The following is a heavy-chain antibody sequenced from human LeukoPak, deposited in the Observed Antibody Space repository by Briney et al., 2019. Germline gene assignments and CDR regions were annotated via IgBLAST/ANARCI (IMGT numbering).Heavy chain of an antibody. CDR2: ISYDGSNK. Sequence: GGSLRLSCAASGFTFSSYGTHWVRQAPGKGLEWVAVISYDGSNKYYADSVKGRFTISRDNSKNTLYLQMNSLRAEDTAVYYCAKDLLWFGELLRSHDAFDIWGQGTMVTVSS. J-gene: IGHJ3*02. D-gene: IGHD3-10*01. CDR1: GFTFSSYG. V-gene: IGHV3-30*18. CDR3: AKDLLWFGELLRSHDAFDI.